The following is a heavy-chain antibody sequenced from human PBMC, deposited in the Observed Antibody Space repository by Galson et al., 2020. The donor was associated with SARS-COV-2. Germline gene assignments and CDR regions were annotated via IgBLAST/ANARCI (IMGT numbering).Heavy chain of an antibody. CDR1: GFTFDDYA. D-gene: IGHD6-13*01. Sequence: SLKISCAASGFTFDDYAMHWVRQAPGKGLEWVSGISWNSGSIGYADSVKGRFTISRANAKNSLYLQMNSLRAEDTPLYYCAKEGSSWPLVVQIWSSSAQKWFDAWGQGTLVTVSS. J-gene: IGHJ5*02. V-gene: IGHV3-9*01. CDR2: ISWNSGSI. CDR3: AKEGSSWPLVVQIWSSSAQKWFDA.